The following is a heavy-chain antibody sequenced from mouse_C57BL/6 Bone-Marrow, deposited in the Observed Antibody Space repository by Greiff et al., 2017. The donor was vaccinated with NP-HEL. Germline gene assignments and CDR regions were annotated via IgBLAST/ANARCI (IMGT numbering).Heavy chain of an antibody. D-gene: IGHD2-4*01. J-gene: IGHJ4*01. Sequence: EVHLVESGGGLVKPGGSLKLSCAASGFTFSSYAMSWVRQTPEKRLEWVATISDGGSYTYYPDNVQGRFTISRDNAKNHLYLQMSHLKSEDTAMYYCARDKGLRRYAMDYWGQGTSVTVSS. CDR1: GFTFSSYA. CDR2: ISDGGSYT. CDR3: ARDKGLRRYAMDY. V-gene: IGHV5-4*01.